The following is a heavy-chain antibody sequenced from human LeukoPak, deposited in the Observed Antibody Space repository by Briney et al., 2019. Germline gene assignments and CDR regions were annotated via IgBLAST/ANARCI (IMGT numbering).Heavy chain of an antibody. D-gene: IGHD2-2*01. J-gene: IGHJ1*01. Sequence: GGSLRLSCAASGFTFSSYSMNWVRQAPGKGLEWVSSISSSSSYIYYADSVKGRFTISRDNAKNSLYLQMNSLRAEDTAVYYCARAGIVVVPAAIQNWGQGTLVTVSS. CDR3: ARAGIVVVPAAIQN. CDR1: GFTFSSYS. V-gene: IGHV3-21*01. CDR2: ISSSSSYI.